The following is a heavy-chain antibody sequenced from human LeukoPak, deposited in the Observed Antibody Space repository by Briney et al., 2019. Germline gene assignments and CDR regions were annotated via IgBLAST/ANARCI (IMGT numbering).Heavy chain of an antibody. V-gene: IGHV3-43*02. Sequence: GGSLRLSCEASGFTFDAYAMHWVRQAPGKGLEWVSLINKDGSATYYADSVKSRFAISRDNSKNSLYLQMNSLRSEDTALYYCATWAFYHSLDVWGQGTTVTVSS. CDR3: ATWAFYHSLDV. CDR1: GFTFDAYA. D-gene: IGHD1-26*01. J-gene: IGHJ6*02. CDR2: INKDGSAT.